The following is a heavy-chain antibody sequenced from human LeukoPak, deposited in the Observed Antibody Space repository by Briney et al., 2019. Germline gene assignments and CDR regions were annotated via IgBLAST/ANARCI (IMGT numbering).Heavy chain of an antibody. J-gene: IGHJ4*02. D-gene: IGHD3-22*01. CDR2: INHSGST. CDR1: GGSFSGCY. CDR3: ARGGASITMIVVARRKIDYYFDY. Sequence: PSETLSLTCAVYGGSFSGCYWSWIRQPPGKGLEWIGEINHSGSTNYNPSLKSRVTISVDTSKNQFSLKLSSVTAADTAVYYCARGGASITMIVVARRKIDYYFDYWGQGTLVTVSS. V-gene: IGHV4-34*01.